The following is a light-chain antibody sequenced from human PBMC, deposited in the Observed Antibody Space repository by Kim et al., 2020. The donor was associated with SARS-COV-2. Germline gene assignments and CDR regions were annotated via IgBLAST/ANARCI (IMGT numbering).Light chain of an antibody. Sequence: SPGERATRSCTASQTISGNYLAWYQQTPGQAPRVLIHGASSRATGIPDRFSGSGSGTDFTLTISRLEPEDFAVYYCQQYGGSPWTFGHGTKVDIK. CDR3: QQYGGSPWT. J-gene: IGKJ1*01. CDR1: QTISGNY. V-gene: IGKV3-20*01. CDR2: GAS.